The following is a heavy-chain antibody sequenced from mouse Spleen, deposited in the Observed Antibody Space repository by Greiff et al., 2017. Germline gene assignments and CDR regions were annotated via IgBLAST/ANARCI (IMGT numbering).Heavy chain of an antibody. CDR3: AREPSSGTDAMDY. Sequence: QVQLQQSGAELARPGASVKLSCKASGYTFTSYGISWVKQRTGQGLEWIGEIYPRSGNTYYNEKFKGKATLTADKSSSTAYMELRSLTSEDSAVYFCAREPSSGTDAMDYWGQGTSVTVSS. D-gene: IGHD4-1*02. J-gene: IGHJ4*01. CDR2: IYPRSGNT. CDR1: GYTFTSYG. V-gene: IGHV1-81*01.